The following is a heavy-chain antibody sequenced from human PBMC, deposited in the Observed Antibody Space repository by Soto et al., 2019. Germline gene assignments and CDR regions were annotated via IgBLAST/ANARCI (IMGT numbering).Heavy chain of an antibody. J-gene: IGHJ2*01. CDR1: GFTFSSYA. V-gene: IGHV3-23*01. Sequence: EVQLLESGGGLVQPGGSLRLSCAASGFTFSSYAMSWVRQAPGKGLEWVSAISGSGGSTYYADSVKGRFTTSRDNSKNTLYLQMNSLRAEDTAVYYCAKDQSDLHWYFDLWGRGTLVTVSS. CDR3: AKDQSDLHWYFDL. CDR2: ISGSGGST.